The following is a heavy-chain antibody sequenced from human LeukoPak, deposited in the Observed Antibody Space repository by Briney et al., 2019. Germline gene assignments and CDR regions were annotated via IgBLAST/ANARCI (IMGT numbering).Heavy chain of an antibody. CDR2: IYYSGST. CDR1: GGSISSYY. Sequence: PSETLSLTCTVSGGSISSYYWSWIRQPPGKGLEWIGYIYYSGSTNYNPSLKSRVTISVDTSKNQFSLKLSSVTAADTALYYCARHVGTMTENWFDPWGQGTLVTVSS. J-gene: IGHJ5*02. V-gene: IGHV4-59*08. D-gene: IGHD3-22*01. CDR3: ARHVGTMTENWFDP.